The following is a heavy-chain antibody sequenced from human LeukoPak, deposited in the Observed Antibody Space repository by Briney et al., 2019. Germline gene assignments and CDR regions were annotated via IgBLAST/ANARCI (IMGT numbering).Heavy chain of an antibody. Sequence: SETLSLTCTVSGGSISSYYWSWIRQPPGKGLEWIGYIYTSGSTNYNPSLKSRVTISVDTSKNQFPLKLSSVTAADTAVYYCASTISTNPLGVDYWGQGTLVTVSS. CDR3: ASTISTNPLGVDY. CDR2: IYTSGST. CDR1: GGSISSYY. V-gene: IGHV4-4*09. D-gene: IGHD3-16*01. J-gene: IGHJ4*02.